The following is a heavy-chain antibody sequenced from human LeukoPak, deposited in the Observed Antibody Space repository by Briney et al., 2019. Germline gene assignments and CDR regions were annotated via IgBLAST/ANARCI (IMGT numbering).Heavy chain of an antibody. CDR1: GYSFTAYY. V-gene: IGHV1-2*02. Sequence: ASVKVSCKPTGYSFTAYYIFWMRQAPGQGLECMGWVNLYNGATKYAQRFQSRVTMTRDTSISTVYMELSRLRSDDTATYYCASWAGGNEPVASSDDSGQGSLVTVSS. D-gene: IGHD2-2*01. CDR3: ASWAGGNEPVASSDD. J-gene: IGHJ4*02. CDR2: VNLYNGAT.